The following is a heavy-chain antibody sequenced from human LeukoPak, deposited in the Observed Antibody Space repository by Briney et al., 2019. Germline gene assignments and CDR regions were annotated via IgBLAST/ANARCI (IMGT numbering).Heavy chain of an antibody. CDR3: TTDPSRSGYYYYYMDV. CDR2: IKSKTDGGTT. CDR1: GFTFSNAW. Sequence: GGSRRLSCAASGFTFSNAWMSWVRQAPGEGLEWVGRIKSKTDGGTTDYAAPVKGRFTIPRDDSKNTLYLQMNSLKTEDTAVYYCTTDPSRSGYYYYYMDVRGKGTTVTVSS. J-gene: IGHJ6*03. D-gene: IGHD3-10*01. V-gene: IGHV3-15*01.